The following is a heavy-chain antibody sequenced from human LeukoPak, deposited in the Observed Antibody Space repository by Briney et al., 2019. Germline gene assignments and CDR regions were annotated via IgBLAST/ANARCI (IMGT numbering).Heavy chain of an antibody. Sequence: GGSLRLSCAASGFTFSSYSMNWVRQAPGKGLEWVSSISSSGSYRNYADSVKGRFTISRDNAKNSLYLQMNSLRAEDTALYYCAKSKLRFLEWSLDYWGQGTLVTVSS. D-gene: IGHD3-3*01. CDR2: ISSSGSYR. V-gene: IGHV3-21*04. CDR3: AKSKLRFLEWSLDY. CDR1: GFTFSSYS. J-gene: IGHJ4*02.